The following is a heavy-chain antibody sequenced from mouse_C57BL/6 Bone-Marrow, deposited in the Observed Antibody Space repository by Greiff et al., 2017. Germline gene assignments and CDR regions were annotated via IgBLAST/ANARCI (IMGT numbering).Heavy chain of an antibody. V-gene: IGHV14-4*01. J-gene: IGHJ3*01. CDR3: TGVLLRYWFAY. D-gene: IGHD1-1*01. Sequence: EVKLQESGAELVRPGASVKLSCTASGFNIKDDYMHWVKQRPEQGLEWIGWIDPENGDTEYASKFQGKATITADKSSNTAYLQLSSLTAEDTAVYYCTGVLLRYWFAYWGQGTLVTVSA. CDR1: GFNIKDDY. CDR2: IDPENGDT.